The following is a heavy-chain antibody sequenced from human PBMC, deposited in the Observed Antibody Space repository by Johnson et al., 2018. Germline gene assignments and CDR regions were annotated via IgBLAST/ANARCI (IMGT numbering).Heavy chain of an antibody. V-gene: IGHV3-30*18. CDR3: AKYVGPSVPYYYYGRDI. CDR1: GFTFSTCG. Sequence: QVQLVQSGGGVVQPGRSLRLSCAASGFTFSTCGMHWVRQAPGKGLEWVAVIAYDGSNKYYADSVKGRFTRSRDNSKNTLYLQINSPRAEDTAMYSCAKYVGPSVPYYYYGRDIWGQGTTVTVSS. D-gene: IGHD1-26*01. CDR2: IAYDGSNK. J-gene: IGHJ6*02.